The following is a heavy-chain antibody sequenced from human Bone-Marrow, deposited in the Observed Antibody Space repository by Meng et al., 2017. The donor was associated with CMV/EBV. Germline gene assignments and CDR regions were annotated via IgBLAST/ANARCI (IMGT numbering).Heavy chain of an antibody. D-gene: IGHD2-2*02. J-gene: IGHJ6*02. V-gene: IGHV1-18*01. CDR2: ISAYNGNT. Sequence: ASVKVSCKASGYTFTSYGISWVRQAPGQGLEWMGWISAYNGNTNYAQKLQGRVTMTTDTSTSTAYMELRSLRSDDTAVYYCARAGYCSSTSCYRVDLYYYGMDVWGQRTTVTVSS. CDR1: GYTFTSYG. CDR3: ARAGYCSSTSCYRVDLYYYGMDV.